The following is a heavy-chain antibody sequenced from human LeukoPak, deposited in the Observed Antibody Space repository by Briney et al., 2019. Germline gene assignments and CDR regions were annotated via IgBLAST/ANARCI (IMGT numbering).Heavy chain of an antibody. V-gene: IGHV3-30*18. J-gene: IGHJ4*02. CDR3: AKDGGLSSSIDY. CDR2: ISYDGSNK. D-gene: IGHD6-6*01. CDR1: GFTFSSYG. Sequence: PGGSLRLSCAASGFTFSSYGMHWVRQAPGKGLEWVAVISYDGSNKYYADSVKGRFTISRDNSKNTLYLQMNSLRAEDTAVYYCAKDGGLSSSIDYWGQGTLVTVSS.